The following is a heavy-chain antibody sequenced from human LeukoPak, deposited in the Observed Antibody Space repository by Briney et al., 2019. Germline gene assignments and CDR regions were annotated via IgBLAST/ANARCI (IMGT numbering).Heavy chain of an antibody. Sequence: GGSLRLSCAASGFTFSSYGMHWVRQAPGKGLEWVAFIRYDGSNKYYADSVKGRFTISRDNSKNTLNLQMNSLRAEDTAVYYCAKDRRAAKNWFDPWGQGTLVTVSS. D-gene: IGHD6-13*01. CDR3: AKDRRAAKNWFDP. CDR1: GFTFSSYG. CDR2: IRYDGSNK. J-gene: IGHJ5*02. V-gene: IGHV3-30*02.